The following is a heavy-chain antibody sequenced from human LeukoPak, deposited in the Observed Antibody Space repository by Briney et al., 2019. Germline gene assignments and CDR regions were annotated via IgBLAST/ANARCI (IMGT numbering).Heavy chain of an antibody. CDR2: ISAYNGNT. V-gene: IGHV1-18*04. D-gene: IGHD2-2*01. J-gene: IGHJ4*02. Sequence: ASVKVSCKASGYTFTSYGISWVRQAPGQGLEWMGWISAYNGNTNYAQKLQGRVTMTTDTSTSTAYTELRGLGSDDTAVYYCAREPYCSSTSCPPADYWGQGTLVTVSS. CDR1: GYTFTSYG. CDR3: AREPYCSSTSCPPADY.